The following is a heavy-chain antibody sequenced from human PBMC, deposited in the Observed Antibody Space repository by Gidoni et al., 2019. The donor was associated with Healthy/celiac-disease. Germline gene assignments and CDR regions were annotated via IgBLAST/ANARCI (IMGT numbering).Heavy chain of an antibody. D-gene: IGHD5-18*01. CDR3: AKSGGYSYGPRGYFDL. CDR2: SSGSGGRT. CDR1: GFTFSSYA. J-gene: IGHJ2*01. Sequence: EVQLLESGGGLVQPGGSLRLSFAASGFTFSSYAMSWVRQAPGKGREWVSASSGSGGRTYYADSVKGRLTISRDNSKNTLYLQMNSLRAEDTAVYYCAKSGGYSYGPRGYFDLWGRGTLVTVSS. V-gene: IGHV3-23*01.